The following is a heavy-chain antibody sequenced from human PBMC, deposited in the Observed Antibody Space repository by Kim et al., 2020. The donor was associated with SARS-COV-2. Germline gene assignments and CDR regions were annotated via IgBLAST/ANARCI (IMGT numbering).Heavy chain of an antibody. CDR3: ARGYCSSTSCYENEFDP. Sequence: SETLSLTCTVSGGSISSYYWSWIRQPPGKGLEWIGYIYYSGSTNYNPSLKSRVTISVDTSKNQFSLKLSSVTAADTAVYYCARGYCSSTSCYENEFDPWGQGTLVTVSS. V-gene: IGHV4-59*01. J-gene: IGHJ5*02. CDR1: GGSISSYY. CDR2: IYYSGST. D-gene: IGHD2-2*01.